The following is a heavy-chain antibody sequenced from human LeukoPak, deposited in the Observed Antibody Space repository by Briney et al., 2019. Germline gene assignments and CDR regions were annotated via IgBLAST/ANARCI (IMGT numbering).Heavy chain of an antibody. D-gene: IGHD3/OR15-3a*01. CDR2: IYWDDDK. J-gene: IGHJ4*02. CDR3: AHTVDGFYDY. Sequence: ESGPTLVNATQTLALTCTFSGFSLRTSGVGVGWIRQPPGKALEWLALIYWDDDKRYSPSLKSRVTISKDTSKDQVVLRMNNMDPVDTATYYCAHTVDGFYDYWGQGTLVTVSS. V-gene: IGHV2-5*02. CDR1: GFSLRTSGVG.